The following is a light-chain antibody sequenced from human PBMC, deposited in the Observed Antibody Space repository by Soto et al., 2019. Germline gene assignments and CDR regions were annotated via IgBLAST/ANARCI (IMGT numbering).Light chain of an antibody. CDR3: SSYGGTNNLL. V-gene: IGLV2-8*01. CDR2: EVH. Sequence: QSALTQPPSASGSPGQSVTISCTGTSSDVGGYKYVSWYQQHPGKAPKLMIFEVHKRPSGVPDRFSDSKSGNTASLTVSGLQAEDEADYYCSSYGGTNNLLFGGGTKLTVL. J-gene: IGLJ2*01. CDR1: SSDVGGYKY.